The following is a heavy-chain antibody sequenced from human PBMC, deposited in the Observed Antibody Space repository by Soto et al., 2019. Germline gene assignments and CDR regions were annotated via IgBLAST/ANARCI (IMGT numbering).Heavy chain of an antibody. D-gene: IGHD6-25*01. Sequence: ASVQVSFKASGYTFTGYYMHWVRQAPEQGLEWMGWINPHSGGTNYAREFQRRFTMTRDTSISTAYMELSSLRSDDTAVYYCARGSVATAAKPSGMDVWGKGTTVTVSS. J-gene: IGHJ6*04. CDR2: INPHSGGT. CDR3: ARGSVATAAKPSGMDV. CDR1: GYTFTGYY. V-gene: IGHV1-2*02.